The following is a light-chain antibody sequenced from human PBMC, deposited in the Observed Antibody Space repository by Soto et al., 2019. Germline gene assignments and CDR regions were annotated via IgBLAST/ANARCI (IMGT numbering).Light chain of an antibody. CDR1: QSINNY. Sequence: EIVMTQSLATLSLSPGERATLSCRASQSINNYLVWYQQKPGQAPRLLIYDTSSRATGIPARFSGSGSGTDFTLSISSLEPEDFAVYYCQQRRSWPLTFGGGTKVEIK. J-gene: IGKJ4*01. V-gene: IGKV3-11*01. CDR2: DTS. CDR3: QQRRSWPLT.